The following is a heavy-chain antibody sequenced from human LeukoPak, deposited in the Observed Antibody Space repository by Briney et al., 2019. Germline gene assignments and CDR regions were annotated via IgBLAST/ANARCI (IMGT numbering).Heavy chain of an antibody. CDR1: GGSLSSYY. CDR2: IYISGST. Sequence: PSETLSLTCTVSGGSLSSYYWSWIRQPAGKGLEWIGRIYISGSTDYNPSLKSRVTMSVDTSKNQLSLKLNSVTAADTAVYYCARDDVDTPTFDYWGQGTLVTVSS. V-gene: IGHV4-4*07. CDR3: ARDDVDTPTFDY. J-gene: IGHJ4*02. D-gene: IGHD5-18*01.